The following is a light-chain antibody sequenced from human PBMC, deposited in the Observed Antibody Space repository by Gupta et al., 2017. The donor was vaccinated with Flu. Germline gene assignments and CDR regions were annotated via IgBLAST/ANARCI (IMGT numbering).Light chain of an antibody. J-gene: IGKJ3*01. CDR3: QQYYSTPFT. CDR2: WAS. CDR1: QCVLYSSNKNNY. Sequence: DIVMTQYPHYLAVSLGERENINCKSRQCVLYSSNKNNYLARYQQKPGQPPKLLIYWASTREPGVPDRFSGSGSGTYSTLTISSLQTEDAAVYCCQQYYSTPFTFGPGTKVDIK. V-gene: IGKV4-1*01.